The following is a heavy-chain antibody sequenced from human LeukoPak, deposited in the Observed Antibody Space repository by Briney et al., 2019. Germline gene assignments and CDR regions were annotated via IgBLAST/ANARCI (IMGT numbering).Heavy chain of an antibody. J-gene: IGHJ4*02. Sequence: GGCLRLSCAASGFTFGSYWMHWVRQAPGKGLEWVSSISSSSSYIYYADSVKGRFTISRDNAKNSLYLQMNSLRAEDTAVYYCATEAVGAAFDYWGQGTLVTVSS. CDR2: ISSSSSYI. CDR3: ATEAVGAAFDY. V-gene: IGHV3-21*01. D-gene: IGHD1-26*01. CDR1: GFTFGSYW.